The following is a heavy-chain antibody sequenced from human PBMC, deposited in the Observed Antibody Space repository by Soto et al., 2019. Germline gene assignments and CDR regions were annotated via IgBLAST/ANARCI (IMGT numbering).Heavy chain of an antibody. CDR1: GFTFSSYD. D-gene: IGHD1-7*01. CDR2: ISSNGGIT. V-gene: IGHV3-64*01. J-gene: IGHJ4*02. Sequence: EVQLAESGGGMVQPGGSLRLSCVASGFTFSSYDMHWVRQAPGKGLEYVSSISSNGGITYYGNSVKGRFTISRDNSKNTLYLQMGSLRAEDMAVYYCVRRVSGNYDYWGQGTLFTVSS. CDR3: VRRVSGNYDY.